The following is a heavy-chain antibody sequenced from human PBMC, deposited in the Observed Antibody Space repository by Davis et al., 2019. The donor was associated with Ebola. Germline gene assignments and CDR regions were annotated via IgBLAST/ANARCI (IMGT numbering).Heavy chain of an antibody. CDR3: AKDKEGYSNYHYYYYGMDV. Sequence: SLKISCAASGFTFDDYAMHWVRQAPGKGLEWVSGISWNSGSIGYADSVKGRFTISRDNAKNSLYLQMNSLRAEDTALYYCAKDKEGYSNYHYYYYGMDVWGQGTTVTVSS. CDR1: GFTFDDYA. V-gene: IGHV3-9*01. CDR2: ISWNSGSI. J-gene: IGHJ6*02. D-gene: IGHD4-11*01.